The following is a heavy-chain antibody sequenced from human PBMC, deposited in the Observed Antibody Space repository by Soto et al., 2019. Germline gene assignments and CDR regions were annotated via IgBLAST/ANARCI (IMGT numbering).Heavy chain of an antibody. CDR1: GGTFSSYT. D-gene: IGHD5-12*01. Sequence: ASVKVSCKASGGTFSSYTISWVRQAPGQGLEWMGRIIPILGIANYAQKFQGRVTITADKSTSTAYMELSSLRSEDTAVYYCARISGYDDGPFDYWGQGTLVTVSS. CDR3: ARISGYDDGPFDY. J-gene: IGHJ4*02. V-gene: IGHV1-69*02. CDR2: IIPILGIA.